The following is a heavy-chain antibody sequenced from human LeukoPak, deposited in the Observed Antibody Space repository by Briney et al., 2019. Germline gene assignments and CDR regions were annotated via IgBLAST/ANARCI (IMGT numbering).Heavy chain of an antibody. Sequence: PGGSLRLSCAASGFTFSSYAMHWVRQAPGKGLEYVSAISSNGGSTYYANSVKGRFTISRDNSKNTLYLQMGSLRAEDMAVHYCAKWGYDILTGYTYFDYWGQGTLVTVSS. J-gene: IGHJ4*02. CDR3: AKWGYDILTGYTYFDY. D-gene: IGHD3-9*01. CDR2: ISSNGGST. CDR1: GFTFSSYA. V-gene: IGHV3-64*01.